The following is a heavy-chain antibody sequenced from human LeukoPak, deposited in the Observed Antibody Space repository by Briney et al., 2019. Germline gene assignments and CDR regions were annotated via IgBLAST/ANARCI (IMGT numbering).Heavy chain of an antibody. D-gene: IGHD6-13*01. CDR2: ISAYNGNT. CDR3: ARDLGAAGTLSFFDY. Sequence: GASVKVSCRASGYIFSSYGINWVRQAPGQGPEWMGWISAYNGNTNYAQNFQGRVTMTTDTSTSTAYMELRSLRSDDTAVYYCARDLGAAGTLSFFDYWGQGTLVTVSS. V-gene: IGHV1-18*04. CDR1: GYIFSSYG. J-gene: IGHJ4*02.